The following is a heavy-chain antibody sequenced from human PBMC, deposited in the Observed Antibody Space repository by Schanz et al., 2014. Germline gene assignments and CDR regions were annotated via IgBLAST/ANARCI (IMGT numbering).Heavy chain of an antibody. V-gene: IGHV1-69*04. Sequence: QVQLVQSGAEVRKPGSSVRVSCKASGGTFTSYAFSWVRQAPGQGLEWMGRIIPIVDITNYAQKFLGRVTITADKSTSTVYMELSSLRSEDTAVYYCARDPYSASYFPSPPLYGLDVWGQGTTVTVSS. J-gene: IGHJ6*02. D-gene: IGHD1-26*01. CDR2: IIPIVDIT. CDR1: GGTFTSYA. CDR3: ARDPYSASYFPSPPLYGLDV.